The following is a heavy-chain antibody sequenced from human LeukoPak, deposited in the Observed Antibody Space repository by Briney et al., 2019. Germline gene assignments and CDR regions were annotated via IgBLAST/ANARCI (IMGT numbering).Heavy chain of an antibody. CDR2: ITPIFGTA. CDR1: GGTFSSYA. CDR3: AIAGREMGFDY. V-gene: IGHV1-69*13. D-gene: IGHD5-24*01. J-gene: IGHJ4*02. Sequence: GASVKVSCKASGGTFSSYAISWVRQAPGQGLEWMGGITPIFGTANYAQKFQGRVTITADESTSTAYMERSSLRSEDTAVYYCAIAGREMGFDYWGQGTLVTVSS.